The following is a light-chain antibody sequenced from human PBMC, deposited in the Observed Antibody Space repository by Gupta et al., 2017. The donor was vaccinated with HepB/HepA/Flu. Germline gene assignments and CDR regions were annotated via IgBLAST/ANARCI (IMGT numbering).Light chain of an antibody. CDR1: QDIRNY. V-gene: IGKV1-33*01. CDR2: GAS. J-gene: IGKJ4*01. CDR3: QHYNNLPLT. Sequence: DIQMTQSPSSLSASVGDRVTITCQASQDIRNYLNWYQQKPGKAPKLLIYGASDLETGVPSRFSGSGSGTDFTFTISSLQPEDVATYYCQHYNNLPLTFGGGTKVEVK.